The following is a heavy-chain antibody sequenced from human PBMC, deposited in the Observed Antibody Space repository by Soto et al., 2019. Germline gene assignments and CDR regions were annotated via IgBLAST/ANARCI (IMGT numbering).Heavy chain of an antibody. CDR1: GHTLTELS. CDR2: FDPEDGET. CDR3: AAGGTRWLHSPFDY. D-gene: IGHD1-1*01. J-gene: IGHJ4*02. V-gene: IGHV1-24*01. Sequence: QVQLLQSGAEVKKPGASVKVSCKVSGHTLTELSMHWVRQAPGRGLEWMGGFDPEDGETIFAQKFQGRVTMTEDTSTDSTYMELTSRSSEDTAVYYCAAGGTRWLHSPFDYWGQGTLVTISS.